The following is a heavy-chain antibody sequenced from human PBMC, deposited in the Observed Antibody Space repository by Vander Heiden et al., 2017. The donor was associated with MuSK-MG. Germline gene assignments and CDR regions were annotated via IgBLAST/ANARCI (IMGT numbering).Heavy chain of an antibody. CDR1: GGSISRDNHY. Sequence: QVQLQESGRGLVKPSQTLSLPCTVSGGSISRDNHYWSWVRQPAGKGLESIGRIYLGGITSYSPSLQSRVTISVDTSNNQFSLQLNYVQAADTAIYYCSWFTSGIPIAIDIWSQGTMVTVS. D-gene: IGHD2-8*01. J-gene: IGHJ3*02. V-gene: IGHV4-61*02. CDR3: SWFTSGIPIAIDI. CDR2: IYLGGIT.